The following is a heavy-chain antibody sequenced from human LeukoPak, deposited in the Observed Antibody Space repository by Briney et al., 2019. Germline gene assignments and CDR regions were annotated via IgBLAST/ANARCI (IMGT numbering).Heavy chain of an antibody. CDR2: VSGSGGST. J-gene: IGHJ4*02. CDR3: AKDLDIVATITGN. D-gene: IGHD5-12*01. CDR1: GFTFRSYA. Sequence: PGGSLRLSCAPSGFTFRSYAMSWVRHAPGKGLEWVSGVSGSGGSTYYADSVKGRFTISRDNSKNTLYLQMNSLRAEDTAVYYCAKDLDIVATITGNWGQGTLVTVSS. V-gene: IGHV3-23*01.